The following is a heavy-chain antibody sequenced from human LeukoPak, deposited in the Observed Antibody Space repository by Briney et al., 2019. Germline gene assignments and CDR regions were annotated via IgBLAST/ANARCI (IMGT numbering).Heavy chain of an antibody. V-gene: IGHV3-23*01. J-gene: IGHJ6*02. CDR1: GFTFSSYA. CDR3: ALAAAGTDYYYYYGMDV. D-gene: IGHD6-13*01. Sequence: PGGSLRLSCAASGFTFSSYAMSWVRQAPGKGLEWVSAISGSGGSTYYADSVKGRFTISRDNSKNTLYLQMNSLRAEDTAVYYCALAAAGTDYYYYYGMDVWGQGTTVTVSS. CDR2: ISGSGGST.